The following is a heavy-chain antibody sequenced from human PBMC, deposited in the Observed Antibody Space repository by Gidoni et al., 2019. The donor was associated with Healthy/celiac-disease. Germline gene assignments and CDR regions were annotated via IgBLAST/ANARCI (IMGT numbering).Heavy chain of an antibody. CDR1: GGSISSSSYS. Sequence: QLQLQESGPGLVKLSETLSLTCTVPGGSISSSSYSWGWIRQPPGKGLEWIGSIYYCGSTYYNPSLKSRVTISVDTSKNQFSLKLSSVTAADTAVYYCARRDGSGWSYFDYWGQGTLVTVSS. CDR2: IYYCGST. J-gene: IGHJ4*02. D-gene: IGHD6-19*01. V-gene: IGHV4-39*01. CDR3: ARRDGSGWSYFDY.